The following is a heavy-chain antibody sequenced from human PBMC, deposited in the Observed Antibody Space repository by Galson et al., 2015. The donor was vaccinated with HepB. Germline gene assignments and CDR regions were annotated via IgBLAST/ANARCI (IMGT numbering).Heavy chain of an antibody. Sequence: SLRLSCAASGFTFSSYSMNWVRQAPGKGLEWVSYISSSSSTIYYADSVKGRFTISRDNAKNSLYLQMNSLRAEDTAVYYCARSRLEYYDFWSGHPWGQGTLVTVSS. CDR1: GFTFSSYS. D-gene: IGHD3-3*01. J-gene: IGHJ5*02. CDR2: ISSSSSTI. V-gene: IGHV3-48*01. CDR3: ARSRLEYYDFWSGHP.